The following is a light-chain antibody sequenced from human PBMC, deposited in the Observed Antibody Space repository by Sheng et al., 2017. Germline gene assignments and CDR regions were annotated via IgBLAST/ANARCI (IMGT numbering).Light chain of an antibody. CDR3: QQLNIYPT. V-gene: IGKV1-9*01. CDR1: QAIGNF. CDR2: DAS. Sequence: DVQLTQSPSFLSASVGDRVTITCRASQAIGNFLAWYQQKPGKAPKLLISDASTLQSGVPSRFTGSGSGTEFTLTISSLQPEDFATYYCQQLNIYPTFGQGTRLDIK. J-gene: IGKJ5*01.